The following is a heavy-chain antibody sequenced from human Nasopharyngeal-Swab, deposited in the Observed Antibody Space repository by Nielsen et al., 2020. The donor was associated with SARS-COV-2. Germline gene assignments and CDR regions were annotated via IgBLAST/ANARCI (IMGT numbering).Heavy chain of an antibody. CDR2: IKQGGSER. J-gene: IGHJ4*02. D-gene: IGHD3-22*01. CDR1: GFTFSSYW. CDR3: AREGFRDTSHDY. V-gene: IGHV3-7*01. Sequence: GESLKISCAASGFTFSSYWMGWVRQAPGKGLEWVANIKQGGSERYYVDSVKGRFTISRDNAKNSLYLQMNSLRAEDTAVYYCAREGFRDTSHDYWGQGTLVTVSS.